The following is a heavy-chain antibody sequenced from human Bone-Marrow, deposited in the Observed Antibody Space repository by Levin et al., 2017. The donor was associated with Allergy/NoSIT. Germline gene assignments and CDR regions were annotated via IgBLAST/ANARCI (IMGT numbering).Heavy chain of an antibody. J-gene: IGHJ4*02. CDR3: GGGWGISH. V-gene: IGHV3-69-1*01. Sequence: PGESLKISCAASGFTISDYNMHWVRQAPGRGLESVSFINDGGTIYYAESVKGRFTTSRDTAKNALELQMNSLGAEDTAVYYCGGGWGISHWGQGSRVTVSS. D-gene: IGHD3-16*01. CDR2: INDGGTI. CDR1: GFTISDYN.